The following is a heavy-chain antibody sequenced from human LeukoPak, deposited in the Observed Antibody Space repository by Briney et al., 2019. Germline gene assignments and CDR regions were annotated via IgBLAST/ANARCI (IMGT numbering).Heavy chain of an antibody. CDR2: IYYSGST. V-gene: IGHV4-39*01. CDR1: GGSISSSSYY. D-gene: IGHD1-26*01. Sequence: SETLSLTCTVPGGSISSSSYYWGWIRQPPGKGLEWIGSIYYSGSTYYNPSLKSRVTISVDTSKHKFSLKLNSVSTAHPAVYFCARPAYRGSYYDAFDIWGQGTMVTVS. J-gene: IGHJ3*02. CDR3: ARPAYRGSYYDAFDI.